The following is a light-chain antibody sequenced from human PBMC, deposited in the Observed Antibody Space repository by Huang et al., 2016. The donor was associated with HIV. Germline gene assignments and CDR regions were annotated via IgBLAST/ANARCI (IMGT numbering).Light chain of an antibody. CDR3: QQYGSSPWT. J-gene: IGKJ1*01. Sequence: EIVLTPSPGSLSLSPGEGATLSCRASQSVNKNYLAWYQQKPGQDPRLLIFSASNRATGIPDRFGGSGSGTDFTLTIRSLEPEDFAMYYCQQYGSSPWTFGQGTKVEVK. CDR1: QSVNKNY. V-gene: IGKV3-20*01. CDR2: SAS.